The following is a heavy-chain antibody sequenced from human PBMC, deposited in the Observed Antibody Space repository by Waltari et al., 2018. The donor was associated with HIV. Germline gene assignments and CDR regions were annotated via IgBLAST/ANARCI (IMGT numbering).Heavy chain of an antibody. CDR2: IYHSGST. CDR1: GYSISSGYY. CDR3: ARDIGSRKETTYFDY. J-gene: IGHJ4*02. D-gene: IGHD1-7*01. Sequence: QVQLQESGPGLVKPSETLSLTCAVSGYSISSGYYWGWIQQPPGNGLEWLGTIYHSGSTYYNPSLKSRVTISVDTSKNQFSLKLSSVTAADTAVYYCARDIGSRKETTYFDYWGQGTLVTVSS. V-gene: IGHV4-38-2*02.